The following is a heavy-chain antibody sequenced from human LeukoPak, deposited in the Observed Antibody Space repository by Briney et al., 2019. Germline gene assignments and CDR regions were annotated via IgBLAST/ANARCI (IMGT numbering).Heavy chain of an antibody. D-gene: IGHD6-19*01. CDR3: ATKQWLAPPPDS. CDR2: INTDGTVT. Sequence: GGSLRLSCAASGYTFSNYWMLWVRQAPGKGLESVARINTDGTVTTYADSVKGRFTVSRDNADNTMYLQMNSVRDEDTAVYYCATKQWLAPPPDSWGQGTPVTVSS. J-gene: IGHJ4*02. V-gene: IGHV3-74*01. CDR1: GYTFSNYW.